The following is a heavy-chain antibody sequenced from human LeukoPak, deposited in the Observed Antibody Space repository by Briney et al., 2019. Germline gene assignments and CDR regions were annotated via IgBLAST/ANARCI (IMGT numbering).Heavy chain of an antibody. J-gene: IGHJ4*02. CDR1: GFTVSSNY. D-gene: IGHD3-10*01. CDR3: ASTPLLWFGELSDY. Sequence: GGSLRLSCAASGFTVSSNYMGWVRQAPGKGLEWVSVIYSGGSTYYADSVKGRFTISRDNSKNTLYLQMNSLRAEDTAVYYCASTPLLWFGELSDYWGQGTLVTVSS. CDR2: IYSGGST. V-gene: IGHV3-66*01.